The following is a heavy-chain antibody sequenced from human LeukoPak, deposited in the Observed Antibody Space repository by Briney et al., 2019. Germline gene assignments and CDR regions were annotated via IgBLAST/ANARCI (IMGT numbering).Heavy chain of an antibody. J-gene: IGHJ4*02. CDR2: ISAYNGNT. Sequence: ASVKVSCKASGGTFSSYAISWVRQAPGQGLEWMGWISAYNGNTNYAQKLQGRVTMTTDTSTSTAYMELRSLRSDDTAVYYCAREFYYGDYGGYWGQGTLVTVSS. CDR1: GGTFSSYA. V-gene: IGHV1-18*01. CDR3: AREFYYGDYGGY. D-gene: IGHD4-17*01.